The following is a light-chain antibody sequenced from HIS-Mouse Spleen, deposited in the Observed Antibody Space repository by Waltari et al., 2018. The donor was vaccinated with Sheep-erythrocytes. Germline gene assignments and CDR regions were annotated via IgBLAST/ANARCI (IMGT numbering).Light chain of an antibody. CDR1: SSDVGGYNY. CDR3: CSYAGSYTVV. Sequence: QSALTQPRSVSGSPGQPVTIPCTATSSDVGGYNYVSWYQQHPGKAPKLMIYDVSKRPSGVPDRFSGSKSGNTASLTISGLQAEDEADYYCCSYAGSYTVVFGGGTKLTVL. J-gene: IGLJ2*01. CDR2: DVS. V-gene: IGLV2-11*01.